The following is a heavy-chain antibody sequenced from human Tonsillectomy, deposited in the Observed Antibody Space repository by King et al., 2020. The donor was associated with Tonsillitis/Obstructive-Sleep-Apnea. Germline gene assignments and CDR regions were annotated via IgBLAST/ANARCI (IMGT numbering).Heavy chain of an antibody. CDR3: ARRGYCTSISCPRGYYYMDV. V-gene: IGHV7-4-1*02. CDR2: INTNSGNP. D-gene: IGHD2-2*01. Sequence: QLVQSGSELKKPGASVKVSCKASGYTFTSYGMNWVRQAPGQGPEWMGWINTNSGNPTYAQGFTGRAVFSLDTSVSTAYLEISSLKAEDTAVYFCARRGYCTSISCPRGYYYMDVWGKGTTVTVSS. CDR1: GYTFTSYG. J-gene: IGHJ6*03.